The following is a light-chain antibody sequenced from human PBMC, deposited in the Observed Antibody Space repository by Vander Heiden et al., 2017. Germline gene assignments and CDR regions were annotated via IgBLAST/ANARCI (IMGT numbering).Light chain of an antibody. CDR1: SSDVGGYNY. V-gene: IGLV2-11*01. CDR3: CSYAGTYTFAVV. J-gene: IGLJ2*01. CDR2: DVS. Sequence: QSALTQPRSVSESPGQSVTIPCTGTSSDVGGYNYVPWYQQHPGKAPKLMIYDVSKRPSGVPDRFSGSKSGNTASLTISGLQAEDEADYYCCSYAGTYTFAVVFGGGTKLTVL.